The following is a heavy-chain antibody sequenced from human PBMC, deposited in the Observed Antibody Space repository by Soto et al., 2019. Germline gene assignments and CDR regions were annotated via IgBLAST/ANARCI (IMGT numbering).Heavy chain of an antibody. CDR2: ISAYNGNT. CDR1: GYTFNSYG. V-gene: IGHV1-18*01. CDR3: ARALSMGGTDASDI. D-gene: IGHD3-16*01. J-gene: IGHJ3*02. Sequence: QVQLVHSGAEVKKPGASVKVSCKASGYTFNSYGVSWVRQAPGQGLEWMGWISAYNGNTKYAQKFQGRVTMTTDTSTSTAYLELRTLRSDDTAVYYCARALSMGGTDASDIWGQGTMVTVSS.